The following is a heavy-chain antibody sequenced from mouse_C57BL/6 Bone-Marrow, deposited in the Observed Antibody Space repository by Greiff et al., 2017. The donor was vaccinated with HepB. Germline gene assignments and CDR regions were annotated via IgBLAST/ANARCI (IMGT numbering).Heavy chain of an antibody. V-gene: IGHV1-69*01. Sequence: QVQLQQPGAELVMPGASVKLSCKASGYTFTSYCMHWVKQRPGQGLEWIGEIDPSDSYTNYNQKFKGKSTLTVDKSSSTAYMQLSSLTSEDSAVYYCSRSREYGDYLDYWGQGKTPTVTS. D-gene: IGHD1-2*01. CDR1: GYTFTSYC. J-gene: IGHJ2*01. CDR2: IDPSDSYT. CDR3: SRSREYGDYLDY.